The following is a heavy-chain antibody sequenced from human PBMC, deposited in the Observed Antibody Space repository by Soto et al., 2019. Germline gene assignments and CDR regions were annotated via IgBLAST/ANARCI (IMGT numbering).Heavy chain of an antibody. J-gene: IGHJ4*02. Sequence: VGSLRLSCAASGFTFSSYNMNWVRQAPGKGLEWISYISSSGSTIYYSDSVKGRFTISRDNAKNSLYLQMNSLRAEDTAVYYCARNPYGSGREDHWGQGT. D-gene: IGHD3-10*01. V-gene: IGHV3-48*01. CDR3: ARNPYGSGREDH. CDR2: ISSSGSTI. CDR1: GFTFSSYN.